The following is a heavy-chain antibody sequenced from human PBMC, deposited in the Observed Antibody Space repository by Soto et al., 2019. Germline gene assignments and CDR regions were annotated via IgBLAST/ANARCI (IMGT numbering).Heavy chain of an antibody. CDR3: AKWTYLDF. D-gene: IGHD5-12*01. CDR2: IVGSDAKT. Sequence: GGSLRLCCTTSGFSFASFALTGVRQAPGQGLEWVATIVGSDAKTHYADSVKGRFSISRDTSRNTVYLQMNNLRADDTAIYYCAKWTYLDFWGQGTRVTVSS. J-gene: IGHJ4*02. V-gene: IGHV3-23*01. CDR1: GFSFASFA.